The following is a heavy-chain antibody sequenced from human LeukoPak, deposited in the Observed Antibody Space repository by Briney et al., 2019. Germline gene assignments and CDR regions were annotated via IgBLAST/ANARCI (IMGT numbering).Heavy chain of an antibody. CDR1: GFTFSSYG. Sequence: PGGPLRLSCAASGFTFSSYGMHWVRQAPGKGLEWVAGIWYDGSHKYYEDSVKGRFTISRDNSNNTLYLQMSSLRAEDTAVFYCARAPTIFGVVANYFDIWGQGTLVTVSS. CDR3: ARAPTIFGVVANYFDI. CDR2: IWYDGSHK. D-gene: IGHD3-3*01. J-gene: IGHJ4*02. V-gene: IGHV3-33*01.